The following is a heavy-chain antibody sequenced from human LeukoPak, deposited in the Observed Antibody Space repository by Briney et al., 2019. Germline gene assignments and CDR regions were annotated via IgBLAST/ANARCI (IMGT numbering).Heavy chain of an antibody. D-gene: IGHD6-19*01. CDR3: VTGDSGGNC. Sequence: NPSETLSLTCVVSGGSITSTNWWTWVRQPPGKGLEWIGELSRSGSTNYIPSLRSRITISVDESNDQFSLKLRSMTAADTAVYYCVTGDSGGNCWGQGTLVTV. CDR2: LSRSGST. CDR1: GGSITSTNW. J-gene: IGHJ4*02. V-gene: IGHV4-4*02.